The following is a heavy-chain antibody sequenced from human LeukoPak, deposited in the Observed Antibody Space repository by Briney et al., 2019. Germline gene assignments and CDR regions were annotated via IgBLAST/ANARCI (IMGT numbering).Heavy chain of an antibody. CDR2: ISGSGGST. J-gene: IGHJ4*02. Sequence: PGGSLRLSCAASGFTFSSYAMSWVRQAPGKGLEWVSAISGSGGSTYYADSVKGQFTISRDNSKNTLYLQMNSLRAEDTAVYYCAKDDDYGVPGRSFEYWGQGTLVTVSS. CDR1: GFTFSSYA. V-gene: IGHV3-23*01. CDR3: AKDDDYGVPGRSFEY. D-gene: IGHD4-17*01.